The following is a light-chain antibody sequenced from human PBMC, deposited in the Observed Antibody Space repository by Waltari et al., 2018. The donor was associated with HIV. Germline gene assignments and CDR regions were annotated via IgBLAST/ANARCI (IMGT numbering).Light chain of an antibody. J-gene: IGLJ3*02. CDR3: ATWDDNLRGLL. V-gene: IGLV1-44*01. Sequence: QYVLAQPPSASGTPGQSVAISCSGSNSHTQHNTVNWYQQFPGAAPRLLIYANSQRPSGVPDRFSASKSGTSATLAITGLQTEDEAHYYCATWDDNLRGLLFGGGTKVTVL. CDR2: ANS. CDR1: NSHTQHNT.